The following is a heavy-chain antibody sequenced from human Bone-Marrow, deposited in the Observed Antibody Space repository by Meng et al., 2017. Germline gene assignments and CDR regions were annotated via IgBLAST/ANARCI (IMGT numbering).Heavy chain of an antibody. CDR2: IKQDGSEK. D-gene: IGHD6-13*01. CDR3: AREGYSSSWSFTPYYYYGMDV. J-gene: IGHJ6*02. Sequence: GGSLRLSCAASGFTFSSYWMSWVRQAPEKGLEWVANIKQDGSEKYYVDSVKGRFTISRDNAKNSLYLQMNSLRAEDTAVYYCAREGYSSSWSFTPYYYYGMDVWGQGTTVTVSS. CDR1: GFTFSSYW. V-gene: IGHV3-7*01.